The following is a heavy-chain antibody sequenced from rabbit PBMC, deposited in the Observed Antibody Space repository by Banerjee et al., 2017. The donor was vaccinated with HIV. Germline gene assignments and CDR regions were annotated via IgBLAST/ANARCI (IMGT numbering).Heavy chain of an antibody. CDR2: IDTGSRGYT. CDR1: GFTLSSYW. Sequence: QSLEESGGDLVQPGASLTLTCTASGFTLSSYWMCWVRQAPGKGLEWIACIDTGSRGYTWYASWAKGRFTISKTSSTTVTLQMTSLTAADTATYFCAREAAYTGDGVSFKLWGQGTLVTV. CDR3: AREAAYTGDGVSFKL. D-gene: IGHD4-2*01. V-gene: IGHV1S40*01. J-gene: IGHJ4*01.